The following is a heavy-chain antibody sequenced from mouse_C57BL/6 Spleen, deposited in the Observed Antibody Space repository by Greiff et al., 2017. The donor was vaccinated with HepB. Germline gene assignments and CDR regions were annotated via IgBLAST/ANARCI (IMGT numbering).Heavy chain of an antibody. CDR1: GFTFSSYA. CDR2: ISSGGDYI. Sequence: EVKLMESGEGLVKPGGSLKLSCAASGFTFSSYAMSWVRQTPEKRLEWVAYISSGGDYIYYADTVKGRFTISRDNARNTLYLQMSSLKSEDTAMYYCTRDGAYYSNYDWYFDVWGTGTTVTVSS. V-gene: IGHV5-9-1*02. D-gene: IGHD2-5*01. J-gene: IGHJ1*03. CDR3: TRDGAYYSNYDWYFDV.